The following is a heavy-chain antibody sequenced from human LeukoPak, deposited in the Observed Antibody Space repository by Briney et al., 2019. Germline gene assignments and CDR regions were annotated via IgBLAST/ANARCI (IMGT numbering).Heavy chain of an antibody. D-gene: IGHD5-12*01. CDR3: ARLLVATRLDVDY. Sequence: GASVKVSCKASGYTFTSYGISWVRQAPGQGLEWMGGIIPIFGTANYAQKFQGRVTITADESTSTAYMELSSLRSEDTAVYYCARLLVATRLDVDYWGQGTLVTVSS. CDR2: IIPIFGTA. V-gene: IGHV1-69*13. CDR1: GYTFTSYG. J-gene: IGHJ4*02.